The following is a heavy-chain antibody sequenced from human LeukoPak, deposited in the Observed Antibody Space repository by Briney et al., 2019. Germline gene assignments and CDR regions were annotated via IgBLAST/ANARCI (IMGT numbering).Heavy chain of an antibody. CDR2: ISYDGSNK. CDR1: GFTFSTYG. D-gene: IGHD2-15*01. V-gene: IGHV3-30*03. J-gene: IGHJ4*02. Sequence: PGRSLRLSCAASGFTFSTYGIHWVRQAPGKGLEWVAVISYDGSNKYYADSVKGRFTISRDNSKNTLYLEMNSLRPEDTAVYYCVRDYCSGGRCYSAYWGQGTLVTFSS. CDR3: VRDYCSGGRCYSAY.